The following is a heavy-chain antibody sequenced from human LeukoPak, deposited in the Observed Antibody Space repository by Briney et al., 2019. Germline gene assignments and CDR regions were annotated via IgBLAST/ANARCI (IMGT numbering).Heavy chain of an antibody. CDR1: GFTFSSYN. CDR3: ARRNVKFSDYGRLDY. Sequence: PGGSLRLSCAASGFTFSSYNMNWVRQAPGKGLEWVSYISSSSSTIYYADSVKGRFTISRDNAKNSLYLQMNSLRAEDTAVYYCARRNVKFSDYGRLDYWGQGTLVTVSS. CDR2: ISSSSSTI. D-gene: IGHD4-17*01. J-gene: IGHJ4*02. V-gene: IGHV3-48*01.